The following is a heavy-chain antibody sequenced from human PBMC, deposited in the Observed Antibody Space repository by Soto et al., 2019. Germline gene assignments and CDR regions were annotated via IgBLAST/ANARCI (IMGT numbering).Heavy chain of an antibody. D-gene: IGHD1-7*01. Sequence: EVQLVESGGGLVQPGRSLRLSCAASGFRFDDYAMHWVRQAPGKGLEWVSGISWNSGSIDYADSVKGRFTISRDNAKNSQYLQMNSLRLEDTAFYYCAKDITGNGNSDAFCICGQGTKVAVSS. CDR3: AKDITGNGNSDAFCI. V-gene: IGHV3-9*01. J-gene: IGHJ3*02. CDR1: GFRFDDYA. CDR2: ISWNSGSI.